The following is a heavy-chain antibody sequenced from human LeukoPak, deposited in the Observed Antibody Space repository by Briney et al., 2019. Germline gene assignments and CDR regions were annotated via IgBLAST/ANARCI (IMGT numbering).Heavy chain of an antibody. J-gene: IGHJ4*02. V-gene: IGHV3-49*03. CDR1: GSTFGDYA. D-gene: IGHD3-3*01. Sequence: GGSLRLSCTASGSTFGDYAMTWFRQAPGKGLEWVSFIRSKAYGATTEYAASVKGRFTISRDDSKSIAYLQMNSLKTEDTAVYYCTRVDLEWLSFDYWGQGTLVTISS. CDR2: IRSKAYGATT. CDR3: TRVDLEWLSFDY.